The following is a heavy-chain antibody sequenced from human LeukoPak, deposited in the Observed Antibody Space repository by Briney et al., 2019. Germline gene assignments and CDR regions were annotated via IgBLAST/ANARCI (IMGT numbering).Heavy chain of an antibody. D-gene: IGHD3-3*01. CDR1: GFTFSSYW. CDR3: ARMEVDYDFWSGYIGDAFDI. CDR2: IKQDGSEK. J-gene: IGHJ3*02. V-gene: IGHV3-7*01. Sequence: PGGSLRLSCAASGFTFSSYWMSWVRQAPGKGLEWVANIKQDGSEKYYVDSVKGRFTISRDNAKNSLYLQMNSLRAEDTAEYYCARMEVDYDFWSGYIGDAFDIWGQGTMVTVSS.